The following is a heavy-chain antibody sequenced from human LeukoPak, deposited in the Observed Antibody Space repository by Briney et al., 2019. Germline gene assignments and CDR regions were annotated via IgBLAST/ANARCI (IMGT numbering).Heavy chain of an antibody. Sequence: SETLSLTCTVSGGSVSSYYWSWIRQPPGKGLEWIGYIYTSGSTNYNPSLKSRVTISVDTSKNQFSLKLSSVTAADTAVYYCARFGSSSWDYYYMDVWGKGTTVTVSS. V-gene: IGHV4-4*09. J-gene: IGHJ6*03. CDR3: ARFGSSSWDYYYMDV. D-gene: IGHD6-13*01. CDR1: GGSVSSYY. CDR2: IYTSGST.